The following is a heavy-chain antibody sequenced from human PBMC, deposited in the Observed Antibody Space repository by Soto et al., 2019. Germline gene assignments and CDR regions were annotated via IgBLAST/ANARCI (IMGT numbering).Heavy chain of an antibody. CDR3: ASTSVVVITYYYYGMDV. CDR1: GGTFSSYA. J-gene: IGHJ6*02. V-gene: IGHV1-69*13. Sequence: ASVKVSCKASGGTFSSYAISWVRQAPGQGLEWMGGIIPIFGTANYAQKFQGRVTITADESTSTAYMELSSLRSEDTAVYYCASTSVVVITYYYYGMDVWGQGTTVTVS. D-gene: IGHD3-22*01. CDR2: IIPIFGTA.